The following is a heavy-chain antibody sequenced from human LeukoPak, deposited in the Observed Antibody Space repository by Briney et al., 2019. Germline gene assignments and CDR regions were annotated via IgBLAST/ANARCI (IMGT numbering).Heavy chain of an antibody. CDR3: ARDRRYSYGYAEYFQH. CDR2: FDPEDGET. Sequence: GASVKVSCKVSGYTLTELSMHWVRQAPGKGLEWMGGFDPEDGETIYAQKFQGRVTMTEDTSTDTAYMELSSLRSEDTAVYYCARDRRYSYGYAEYFQHWGQGTLVTVSS. D-gene: IGHD5-18*01. CDR1: GYTLTELS. J-gene: IGHJ1*01. V-gene: IGHV1-24*01.